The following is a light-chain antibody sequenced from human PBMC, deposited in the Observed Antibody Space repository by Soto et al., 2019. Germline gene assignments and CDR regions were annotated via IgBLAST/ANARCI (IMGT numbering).Light chain of an antibody. CDR2: STD. V-gene: IGLV8-61*01. J-gene: IGLJ2*01. Sequence: QTVVTQEPSLSVSPGGTVTLTCGLKSASVSTTYYPSWYQQTPGQAPRTLIYSTDTRSSGVPDRFSGSILGNKAALTITGAQAEDESDYYCSSYAGSNTVIFGGGTKLTVL. CDR3: SSYAGSNTVI. CDR1: SASVSTTYY.